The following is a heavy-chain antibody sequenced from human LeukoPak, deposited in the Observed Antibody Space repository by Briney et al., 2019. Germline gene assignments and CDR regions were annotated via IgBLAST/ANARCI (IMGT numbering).Heavy chain of an antibody. D-gene: IGHD3-10*01. V-gene: IGHV4-38-2*02. CDR2: IYHSGST. J-gene: IGHJ3*02. Sequence: SETLSLTCTVSGYSISSGYYWGWIRQPPGQGLEWIGSIYHSGSTYYNPSLKSRVTISVDTSKNQFSLKLSSVTAADTAVYYCAKYRYGEWAFDIWGQGTMVTVSS. CDR1: GYSISSGYY. CDR3: AKYRYGEWAFDI.